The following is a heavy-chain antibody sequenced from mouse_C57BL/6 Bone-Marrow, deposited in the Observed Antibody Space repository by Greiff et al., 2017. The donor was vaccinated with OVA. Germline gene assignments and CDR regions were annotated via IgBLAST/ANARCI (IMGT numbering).Heavy chain of an antibody. V-gene: IGHV1-54*01. CDR1: GYAFTNYL. D-gene: IGHD1-1*01. CDR2: INPGSGGT. J-gene: IGHJ4*01. CDR3: ARSLLLRYPYYYAMDY. Sequence: QVHVKQSGAELVRPGTSVKVSCKASGYAFTNYLIEWVKQRPGQGLEWIGVINPGSGGTNYNEKFKGKATLTADKSSSTAYMQLSSLTSEDSAVYFCARSLLLRYPYYYAMDYWGQGTSVTVSS.